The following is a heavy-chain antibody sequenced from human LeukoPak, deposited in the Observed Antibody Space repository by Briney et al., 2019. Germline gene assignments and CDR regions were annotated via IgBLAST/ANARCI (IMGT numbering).Heavy chain of an antibody. CDR2: ISGSGGST. V-gene: IGHV3-23*01. CDR1: GFTFSSYA. Sequence: GGSLRLSCAASGFTFSSYAMSWVRQAPGKGLEWVSAISGSGGSTYYADSVKGRFTISRDNSKNTLYLQMNSLRAEDTAVYYCAKDLTMIVVVPSSLVDYWGQGTLVTVSS. D-gene: IGHD3-22*01. J-gene: IGHJ4*02. CDR3: AKDLTMIVVVPSSLVDY.